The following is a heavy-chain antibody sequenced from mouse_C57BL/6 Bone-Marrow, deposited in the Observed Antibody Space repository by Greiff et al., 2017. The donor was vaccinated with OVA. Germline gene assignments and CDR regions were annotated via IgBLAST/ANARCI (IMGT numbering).Heavy chain of an antibody. D-gene: IGHD2-5*01. CDR3: ARDGDYSKTSYWYFDV. CDR2: IYPRDGST. J-gene: IGHJ1*03. V-gene: IGHV1-78*01. Sequence: QVQLQQSDAELVKPGASVKISCKVSGYTFTDHTIHWMKQRPEQGLEWIAYIYPRDGSTKYNEKFKGKTTLTADKSSSTAYMQLNSLTSEDSAVYFCARDGDYSKTSYWYFDVWGTGTTVTVSS. CDR1: GYTFTDHT.